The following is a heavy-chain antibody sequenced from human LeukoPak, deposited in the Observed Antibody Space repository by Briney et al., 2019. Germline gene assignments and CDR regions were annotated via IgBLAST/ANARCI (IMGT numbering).Heavy chain of an antibody. CDR2: IRGSDSST. CDR1: GFTFSTYA. CDR3: AKDVYGDYGGLDY. D-gene: IGHD4-17*01. J-gene: IGHJ4*02. V-gene: IGHV3-23*01. Sequence: GGSLGLSCAASGFTFSTYAMSWVRQAPGKGLEWVSGIRGSDSSTYYADSVKGRFAISRDNSKNTLYLQMNSLRAEDTAVYYCAKDVYGDYGGLDYWGRGTLVTVSA.